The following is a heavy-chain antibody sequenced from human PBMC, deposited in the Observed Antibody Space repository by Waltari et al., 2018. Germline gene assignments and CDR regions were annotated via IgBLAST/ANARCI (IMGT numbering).Heavy chain of an antibody. CDR1: GFTFGDYA. CDR2: IRSKAYGGTT. D-gene: IGHD2-2*02. Sequence: EVQLVESGGGLVQPGRSLRLSCTASGFTFGDYAMSWFRQAPGKGLEWVGFIRSKAYGGTTEYAASVKGRFTISRDDSKSIAYLQMNSLKTEDTAVYYCTRETSDGQYQRLYFQEYYYYMDVWGKGTTVTISS. V-gene: IGHV3-49*03. J-gene: IGHJ6*03. CDR3: TRETSDGQYQRLYFQEYYYYMDV.